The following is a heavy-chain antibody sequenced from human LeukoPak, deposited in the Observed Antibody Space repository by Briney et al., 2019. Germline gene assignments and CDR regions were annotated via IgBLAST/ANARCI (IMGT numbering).Heavy chain of an antibody. Sequence: GGSLRLSCAASGFTFNTYNMNWVRQAPGKGLEWVSSITGNSNYIYYADSVKGRFTVSRDNAKNSLYLQMNSLTAEDAAVYFCARDDYGDYQGFQLWGQGTLVTVSS. V-gene: IGHV3-21*01. J-gene: IGHJ1*01. CDR1: GFTFNTYN. D-gene: IGHD4-17*01. CDR3: ARDDYGDYQGFQL. CDR2: ITGNSNYI.